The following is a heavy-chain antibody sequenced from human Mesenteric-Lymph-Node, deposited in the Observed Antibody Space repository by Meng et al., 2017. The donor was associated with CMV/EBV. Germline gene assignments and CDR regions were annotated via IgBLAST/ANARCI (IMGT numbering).Heavy chain of an antibody. CDR1: GGSFSGYY. CDR3: ARHQRWLKSEGGFNY. D-gene: IGHD4-23*01. Sequence: QVQLQQWGAGLLKPSETLSPTCAVYGGSFSGYYWSWIRQPLGKGLEWIGEINHSGSTNYNPSLKSRVTISVDTSKNQFSLKLSSVTAADTAVYYCARHQRWLKSEGGFNYWGQGTLVTVSS. CDR2: INHSGST. V-gene: IGHV4-34*01. J-gene: IGHJ4*02.